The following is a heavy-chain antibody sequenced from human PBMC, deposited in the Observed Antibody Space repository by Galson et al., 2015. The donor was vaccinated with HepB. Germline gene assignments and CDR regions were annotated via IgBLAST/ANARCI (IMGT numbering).Heavy chain of an antibody. CDR1: GYTFTSYG. J-gene: IGHJ6*02. CDR2: ISAYNGNT. Sequence: SVKVSCKASGYTFTSYGISWVRQAPGQGLEWMGWISAYNGNTNYAQKLQGRVTMTTDTSTSTAYMELRSLRSDDTAVYYCARVSSEGSSSWYPTGYYGMGVGGEGTTVTV. CDR3: ARVSSEGSSSWYPTGYYGMGV. D-gene: IGHD6-13*01. V-gene: IGHV1-18*01.